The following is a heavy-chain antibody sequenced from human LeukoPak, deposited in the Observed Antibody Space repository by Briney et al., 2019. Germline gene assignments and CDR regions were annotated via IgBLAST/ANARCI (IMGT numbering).Heavy chain of an antibody. J-gene: IGHJ4*02. D-gene: IGHD3-22*01. Sequence: SETLSLTCAVYGGSFSGYYWSWIRQPPGKGLEWLGEINHSGSTNYNPSLKNRVTMSVDTSKNQFSLKLSSVTAADTAVYYCARDRRDYYDSSGYQYYFDYWGQGTLVTVSS. V-gene: IGHV4-34*01. CDR1: GGSFSGYY. CDR2: INHSGST. CDR3: ARDRRDYYDSSGYQYYFDY.